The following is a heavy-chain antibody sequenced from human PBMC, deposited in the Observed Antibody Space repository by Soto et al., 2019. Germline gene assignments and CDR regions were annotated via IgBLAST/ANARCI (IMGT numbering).Heavy chain of an antibody. D-gene: IGHD3-10*01. CDR1: GFIFSSYG. V-gene: IGHV3-33*01. J-gene: IGHJ5*02. CDR2: IWYDGSNK. CDR3: ARGPHKIYYGSGSWFDP. Sequence: QVQLVESGGGVVQPGRSLRLSCEASGFIFSSYGMHWVRQAPGKGLEWVAVIWYDGSNKYYADSVKGRFTISRDNSKNTLYLTMNSLRDEDTAVYYCARGPHKIYYGSGSWFDPWGQGTLVTVSS.